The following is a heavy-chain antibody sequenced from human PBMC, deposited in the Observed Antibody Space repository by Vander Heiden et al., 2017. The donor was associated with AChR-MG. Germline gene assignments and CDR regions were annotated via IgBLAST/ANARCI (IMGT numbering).Heavy chain of an antibody. J-gene: IGHJ4*02. D-gene: IGHD3-22*01. V-gene: IGHV4-39*01. CDR3: ASPRKYYYDSSGYYY. Sequence: QLQLQESGPGLVKPSETLSLTCTVSGGSISSSSYYWGWIRQPPGKGLEWIGSIYYSGNTYYNPSLKSRVTISVDTSKNQCSLKRSSVTAADTAVYYCASPRKYYYDSSGYYYWGQGTLVTVSS. CDR1: GGSISSSSYY. CDR2: IYYSGNT.